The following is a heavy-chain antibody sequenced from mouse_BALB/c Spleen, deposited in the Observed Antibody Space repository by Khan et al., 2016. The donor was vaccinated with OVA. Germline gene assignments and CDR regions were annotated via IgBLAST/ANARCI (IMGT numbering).Heavy chain of an antibody. CDR3: ARGGYSVFAY. CDR1: GYTFTDYV. J-gene: IGHJ3*01. D-gene: IGHD1-1*01. CDR2: IFPGGGSS. Sequence: QVQLQQSGPELVKPGASVKMSCKASGYTFTDYVINWVKQRTGQGLEGIGDIFPGGGSSYYNEKFKGKAKLTADKSSNTAYMQLSSLTFEDSAVYFCARGGYSVFAYWGQGTLVTVSA. V-gene: IGHV1-77*01.